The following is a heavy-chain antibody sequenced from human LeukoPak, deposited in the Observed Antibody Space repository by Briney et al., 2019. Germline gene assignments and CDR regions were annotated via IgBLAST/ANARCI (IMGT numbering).Heavy chain of an antibody. V-gene: IGHV3-7*01. CDR1: GFSFSRSY. Sequence: PGGSLRLSCAASGFSFSRSYMNWVRQAPGKGLEWVATIKQDGVDKYYVDSVKGRFTISRDTAKNSPFLQMNSLRAEDTAVYYCARDRPTGASRVFLVQWGQGTLVTVSS. J-gene: IGHJ4*02. CDR3: ARDRPTGASRVFLVQ. D-gene: IGHD1-26*01. CDR2: IKQDGVDK.